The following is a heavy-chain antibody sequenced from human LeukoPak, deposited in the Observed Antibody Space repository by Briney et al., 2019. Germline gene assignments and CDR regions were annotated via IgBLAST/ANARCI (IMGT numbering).Heavy chain of an antibody. CDR3: ARDPGTIFDVVNYYFDY. CDR2: ISDDGSNQ. V-gene: IGHV3-30-3*01. CDR1: GFTFSRFA. D-gene: IGHD3-3*01. J-gene: IGHJ4*02. Sequence: PGRSLRLSCAASGFTFSRFAMHWVRQAPVKGLEWVAIISDDGSNQYYANSVRGRFTISRDNSKNTLYLQMSSLREEDTALYYCARDPGTIFDVVNYYFDYWGQGTLVTVSS.